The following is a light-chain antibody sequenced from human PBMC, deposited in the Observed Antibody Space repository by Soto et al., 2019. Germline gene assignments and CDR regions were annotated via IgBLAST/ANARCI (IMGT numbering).Light chain of an antibody. CDR3: QQRSNWPLT. CDR2: DAS. CDR1: QSFSSF. V-gene: IGKV3-11*01. Sequence: EIVLTQSPATLALSPGERATLSCTASQSFSSFLAWYQQKPVQAPRLLIYDASDRATGIPARFSGSGSGTDFTLSISSLEPEDFEVYYCQQRSNWPLTFGGGTKVEIK. J-gene: IGKJ4*02.